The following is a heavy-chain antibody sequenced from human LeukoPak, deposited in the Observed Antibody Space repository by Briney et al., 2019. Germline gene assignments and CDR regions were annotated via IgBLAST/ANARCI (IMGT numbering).Heavy chain of an antibody. V-gene: IGHV3-11*04. CDR3: APTLGMYSSGWYEWFDP. CDR1: GFTFSDYY. CDR2: ISSSGSTI. J-gene: IGHJ5*02. D-gene: IGHD6-19*01. Sequence: GGSLRLSCAASGFTFSDYYMSWIRQAPGKGLEWVSYISSSGSTIYCADSVKGRFTISRDNAKNSLYLQMNSLRAEDTAVYYCAPTLGMYSSGWYEWFDPWGQGTLVTVSS.